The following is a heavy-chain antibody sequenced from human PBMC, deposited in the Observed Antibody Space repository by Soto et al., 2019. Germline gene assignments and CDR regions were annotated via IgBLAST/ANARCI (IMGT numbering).Heavy chain of an antibody. V-gene: IGHV4-59*01. CDR3: ARAASPYFDLLTAWHP. Sequence: PGQGREWIGYVYYSGTTKSNPSLKSRVSISVDTSKHQFSLRLTSLSAADTAVYYCARAASPYFDLLTAWHPCGQGTLVKVSS. D-gene: IGHD3-9*01. CDR2: VYYSGTT. J-gene: IGHJ5*02.